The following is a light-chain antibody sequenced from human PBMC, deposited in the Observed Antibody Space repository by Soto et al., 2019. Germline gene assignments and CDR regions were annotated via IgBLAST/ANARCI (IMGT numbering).Light chain of an antibody. CDR2: DVS. J-gene: IGLJ2*01. CDR3: SSYAGRYSVV. Sequence: QSALTQPRSVSGSPGQSVTLSCTGTSSDVGGYNFVSWYQQHPGKAPKVMIYDVSQRPSGVPDRFSGSKSGNTASLTISGLQAEDEADDYCSSYAGRYSVVFGGGTKLTVL. CDR1: SSDVGGYNF. V-gene: IGLV2-11*01.